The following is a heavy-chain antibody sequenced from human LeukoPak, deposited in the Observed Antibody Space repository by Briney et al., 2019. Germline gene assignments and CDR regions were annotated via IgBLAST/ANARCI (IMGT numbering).Heavy chain of an antibody. V-gene: IGHV3-48*01. CDR1: GFAFSSYS. J-gene: IGHJ6*03. D-gene: IGHD3-3*01. CDR3: AREFLEWLVEDYYYYMDV. CDR2: ISSSSSTI. Sequence: PGGSLRLSCAASGFAFSSYSMNWVRQAPGKGLEWVSYISSSSSTIYYADSVKGRFTISRDNAKNSLYLQMNSLRAEDTAVYYCAREFLEWLVEDYYYYMDVWGKGTTVTISS.